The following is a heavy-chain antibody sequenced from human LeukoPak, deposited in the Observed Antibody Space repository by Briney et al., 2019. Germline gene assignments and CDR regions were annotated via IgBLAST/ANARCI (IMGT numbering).Heavy chain of an antibody. J-gene: IGHJ4*02. CDR1: GYTFTRHD. Sequence: ASVKVSCKASGYTFTRHDINWVRQAAGQGLEWMGWMNTKSGNTGHAQKFQGRVTITRDTSINTVYMELSSLRSEDTALYFCARVDGSPDFWGQGNLVTVSS. D-gene: IGHD2-15*01. CDR3: ARVDGSPDF. CDR2: MNTKSGNT. V-gene: IGHV1-8*03.